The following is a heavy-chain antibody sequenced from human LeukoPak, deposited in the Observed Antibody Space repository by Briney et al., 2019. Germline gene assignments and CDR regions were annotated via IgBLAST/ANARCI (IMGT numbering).Heavy chain of an antibody. CDR2: IKQDKSEK. D-gene: IGHD6-13*01. CDR3: ARVPGIALGFDP. V-gene: IGHV3-7*01. J-gene: IGHJ5*02. CDR1: GFTFSSYW. Sequence: GGYLRLYCAASGFTFSSYWMSWVRQAPGKGLEWVANIKQDKSEKYYVDSVKGRFTTSRDNAKNSMYLQMNSLRAEDTAVYYCARVPGIALGFDPWGQGTLVTVSS.